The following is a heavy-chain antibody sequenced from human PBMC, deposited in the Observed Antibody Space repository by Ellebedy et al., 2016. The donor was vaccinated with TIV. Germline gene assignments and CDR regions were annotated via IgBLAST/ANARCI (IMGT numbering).Heavy chain of an antibody. Sequence: AASVKVSCKASGYTFTGYYMHWVRRAPGQGLEWMGWINPYSGGTNYAQKFQGRVTMTRDTSISTAYMELSRLRSDDTAVYYCARIDWDNYRSPDYWGQGTLVTVSS. CDR3: ARIDWDNYRSPDY. D-gene: IGHD5-24*01. J-gene: IGHJ4*02. V-gene: IGHV1-2*02. CDR2: INPYSGGT. CDR1: GYTFTGYY.